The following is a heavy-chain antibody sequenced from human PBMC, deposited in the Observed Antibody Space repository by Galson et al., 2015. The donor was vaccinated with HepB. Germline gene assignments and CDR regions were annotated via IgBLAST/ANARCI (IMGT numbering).Heavy chain of an antibody. D-gene: IGHD4-17*01. V-gene: IGHV3-30-3*01. Sequence: SLRLSCAASGFTFSSYAMHWVRQAPGKGLEWVAVISYDGSNKYYADSVKGRFTISRDNSKNTLYLQMNSLRAEDTAVYYCARDNGRDYGDPYGMDVWGQGTTVTVSS. J-gene: IGHJ6*02. CDR3: ARDNGRDYGDPYGMDV. CDR1: GFTFSSYA. CDR2: ISYDGSNK.